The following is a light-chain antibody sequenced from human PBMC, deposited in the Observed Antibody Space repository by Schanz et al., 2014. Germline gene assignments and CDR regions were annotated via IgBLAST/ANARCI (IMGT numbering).Light chain of an antibody. CDR2: EAT. CDR3: CSYAGSWV. V-gene: IGLV2-23*01. CDR1: SSDVGSYDL. J-gene: IGLJ3*02. Sequence: QSALTQPASVSGSPGQSTTISCIGTSSDVGSYDLVSWYQHHPGKAPKIIIFEATERPSGVPDRFSGSKSGNTASLTVSGLQAEDEADYYCCSYAGSWVFGGGTKLTVL.